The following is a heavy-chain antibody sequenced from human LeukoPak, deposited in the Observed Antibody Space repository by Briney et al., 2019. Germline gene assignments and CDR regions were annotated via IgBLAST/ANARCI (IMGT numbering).Heavy chain of an antibody. CDR3: ARDRGPYYFDY. CDR2: IWYDGSNK. Sequence: PGGSLRLSCAASGFTFSSYSMNWVRQAPGKGLEWVAVIWYDGSNKYYADSVKGRFTISRDNSKNTLYLQMNSLRAEDTAVYYCARDRGPYYFDYWGQGTLVTVSS. J-gene: IGHJ4*02. CDR1: GFTFSSYS. V-gene: IGHV3-33*08.